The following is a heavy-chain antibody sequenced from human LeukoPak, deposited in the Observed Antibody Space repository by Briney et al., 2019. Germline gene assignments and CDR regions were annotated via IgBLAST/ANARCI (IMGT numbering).Heavy chain of an antibody. V-gene: IGHV4-59*01. CDR1: GGSTSSYY. D-gene: IGHD2-21*01. J-gene: IGHJ6*04. Sequence: SETLSLTCSVSGGSTSSYYWTWIRQPPGKGLEWIGYIYYSGSTNYNPSLKSRVTISLDTSKSQFYLKLSSVTAADTAVYYCARLFHAMDVWGKGTTVTVSS. CDR2: IYYSGST. CDR3: ARLFHAMDV.